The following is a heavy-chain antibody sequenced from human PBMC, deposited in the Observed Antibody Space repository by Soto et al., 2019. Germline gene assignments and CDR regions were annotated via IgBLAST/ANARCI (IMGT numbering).Heavy chain of an antibody. CDR3: ARHGKVGQYYYGIDV. V-gene: IGHV4-39*01. Sequence: PSETLSLTCTVSGGSISSTSYYWGWIRQPPGKGLEWIGSIYYSGNTYYNPSLKSRVTIFVDTSKNQFSLKLSSVTAADTAVYYCARHGKVGQYYYGIDVWGQGTTVTVSS. CDR1: GGSISSTSYY. CDR2: IYYSGNT. D-gene: IGHD1-26*01. J-gene: IGHJ6*02.